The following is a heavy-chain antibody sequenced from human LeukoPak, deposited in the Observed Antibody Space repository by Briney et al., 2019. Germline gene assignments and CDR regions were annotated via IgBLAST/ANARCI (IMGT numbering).Heavy chain of an antibody. CDR2: IITVLGIT. D-gene: IGHD6-19*01. CDR1: GGTFSSYA. V-gene: IGHV1-69*04. J-gene: IGHJ4*02. CDR3: ARDLRLASSSGWDY. Sequence: SVKLSCKASGGTFSSYAFSRVRQAPGQGLEWMGRIITVLGITNYAQSFQGRVTITADKSTSTAYMELSSLRSEDTAVYYCARDLRLASSSGWDYWVQGTLVTVSS.